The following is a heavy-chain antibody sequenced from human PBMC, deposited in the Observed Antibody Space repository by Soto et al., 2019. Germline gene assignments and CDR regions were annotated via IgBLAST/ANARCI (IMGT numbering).Heavy chain of an antibody. CDR3: ARDKITGLFDY. V-gene: IGHV4-34*01. J-gene: IGHJ4*02. Sequence: QVQLQQWGAGLXXXXXXXSLTXAVXXXXFXXYYWTWIRQPPGTGLEWIGEINHSGSTNYNPSLKSRVTISVDTSKNQFSLKLTSVTAADTAXYYCARDKITGLFDYWGQGTLVTVSS. CDR1: XXXFXXYY. CDR2: INHSGST. D-gene: IGHD2-8*02.